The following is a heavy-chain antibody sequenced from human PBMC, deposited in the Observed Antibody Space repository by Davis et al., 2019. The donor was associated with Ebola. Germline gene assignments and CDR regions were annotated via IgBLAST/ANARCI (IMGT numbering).Heavy chain of an antibody. Sequence: AASVKVSCKASGYTFTSYGISWVRRAPGQGLEWMGRIIPILGIANYAQKFQGRVTITADKSTSTAYMELSSLRSEDTAVYYCARESRYQLLYVDYWGQGTLVTVSS. D-gene: IGHD2-2*01. CDR3: ARESRYQLLYVDY. V-gene: IGHV1-69*04. J-gene: IGHJ4*02. CDR2: IIPILGIA. CDR1: GYTFTSYG.